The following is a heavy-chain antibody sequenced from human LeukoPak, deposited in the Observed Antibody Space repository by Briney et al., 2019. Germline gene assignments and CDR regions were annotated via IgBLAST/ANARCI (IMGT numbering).Heavy chain of an antibody. Sequence: GGSLRLSGAASGFTFDDYAMPWVRQAPGKGLEWVSGISWNSGSIGYADSVKGRFTISRDNAKNSLYLQMNSLRAEDTALYYCAKDMFEYSGSYYFDYWGQGTLVTVSS. J-gene: IGHJ4*02. V-gene: IGHV3-9*01. D-gene: IGHD1-26*01. CDR2: ISWNSGSI. CDR3: AKDMFEYSGSYYFDY. CDR1: GFTFDDYA.